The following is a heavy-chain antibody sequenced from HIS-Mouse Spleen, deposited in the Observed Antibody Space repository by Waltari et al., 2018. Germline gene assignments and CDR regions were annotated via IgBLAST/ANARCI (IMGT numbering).Heavy chain of an antibody. CDR2: ISYDGSNK. Sequence: QVQLVESGGGVVQPGRSLRLSCAASGFTFSSYAMHWVRQAPGKGLEWVAVISYDGSNKYYADSVKGRFTISRDNSKNTLYLQMNSLRAEDTAVYYCARDPGIAAAGTPAFDYWGQGTLVTVSS. CDR1: GFTFSSYA. D-gene: IGHD6-13*01. V-gene: IGHV3-30-3*01. J-gene: IGHJ4*02. CDR3: ARDPGIAAAGTPAFDY.